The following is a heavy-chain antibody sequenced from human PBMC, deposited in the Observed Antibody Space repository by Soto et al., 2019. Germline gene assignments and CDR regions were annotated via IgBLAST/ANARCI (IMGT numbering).Heavy chain of an antibody. CDR3: AKATSNFDC. Sequence: GSLRLSCAASGFTFSDSGMNWVRQAPGKGLEWVSSISNSGGSTFYADSVKGRFTISRDNSKNTLYLQMNGLRADDTAAYYCAKATSNFDCWGQGTVVTVS. J-gene: IGHJ4*02. D-gene: IGHD2-2*01. CDR2: ISNSGGST. CDR1: GFTFSDSG. V-gene: IGHV3-23*01.